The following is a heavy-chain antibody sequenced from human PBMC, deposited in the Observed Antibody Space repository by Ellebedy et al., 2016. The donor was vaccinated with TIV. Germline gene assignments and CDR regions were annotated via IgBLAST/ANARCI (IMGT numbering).Heavy chain of an antibody. Sequence: LYYSGSAYYNPSLKSRVTISVYRSKNQFSLNVTSVTAADTAVYYCARGGAAGSSDYYYGMDVWGQGTTVTVSS. V-gene: IGHV4-39*01. D-gene: IGHD6-13*01. CDR2: LYYSGSA. J-gene: IGHJ6*02. CDR3: ARGGAAGSSDYYYGMDV.